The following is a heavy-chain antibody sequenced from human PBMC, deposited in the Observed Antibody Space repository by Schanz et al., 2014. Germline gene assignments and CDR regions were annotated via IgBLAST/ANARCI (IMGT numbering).Heavy chain of an antibody. V-gene: IGHV3-21*05. Sequence: EVQLVESGGGLVQPGGSLRLSCAASGFTFSTSTMHWVRQAPGKGLEWVSYVSSSSSYTHYADSVKGRFTISRDNAKNALYLKMNRRRAEDTAVYYCARPRHDSGGYCPFDYWGQGTLVTVSS. D-gene: IGHD3-22*01. CDR1: GFTFSTST. CDR3: ARPRHDSGGYCPFDY. CDR2: VSSSSSYT. J-gene: IGHJ4*02.